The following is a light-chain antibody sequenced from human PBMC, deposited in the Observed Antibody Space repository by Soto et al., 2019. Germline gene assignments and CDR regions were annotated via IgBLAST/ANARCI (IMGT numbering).Light chain of an antibody. V-gene: IGKV3-20*01. CDR1: QSLTNSF. CDR3: QQYGTSEII. Sequence: EIVLTQSPGTLSLSPGERATLSCRASQSLTNSFIAWYQQRPGQAPRLLIYDTSSRASGIPDRFSGSGSGTEFTLTISRLETEDFAVFYCQQYGTSEIIFGQGTRLEI. J-gene: IGKJ5*01. CDR2: DTS.